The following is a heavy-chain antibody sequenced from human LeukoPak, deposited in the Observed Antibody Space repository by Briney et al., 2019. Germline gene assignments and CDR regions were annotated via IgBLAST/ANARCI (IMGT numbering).Heavy chain of an antibody. J-gene: IGHJ4*02. CDR1: GGSISSGDYY. V-gene: IGHV4-30-4*08. CDR3: AREVITIFGVVTGLDY. D-gene: IGHD3-3*01. CDR2: IYYSGST. Sequence: SQTLSLTCTVSGGSISSGDYYWSWIRQPPGKGLEWIGYIYYSGSTYYNPSLKSRVTISVDTSKNQFSLKLSSVTAADTAVYYCAREVITIFGVVTGLDYWGQGTPVTVSS.